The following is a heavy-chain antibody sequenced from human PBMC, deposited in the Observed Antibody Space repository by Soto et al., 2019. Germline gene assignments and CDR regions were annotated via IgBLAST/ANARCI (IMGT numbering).Heavy chain of an antibody. V-gene: IGHV3-23*01. J-gene: IGHJ4*02. CDR2: ISGSDGKT. D-gene: IGHD3-3*01. Sequence: PGESLKISCAASGFSFGSYALSWVRQAPGKGLEWVSTISGSDGKTFYADSVKGRFYISRDTSQNTLYLQMNNLRADDTAIYYCARWSYLDYWGQGTRVTVSS. CDR3: ARWSYLDY. CDR1: GFSFGSYA.